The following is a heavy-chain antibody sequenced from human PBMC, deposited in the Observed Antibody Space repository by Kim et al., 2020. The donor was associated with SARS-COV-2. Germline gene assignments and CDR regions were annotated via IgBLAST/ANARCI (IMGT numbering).Heavy chain of an antibody. CDR1: GFTFSSYG. V-gene: IGHV3-30*18. CDR2: ISYDGSNK. Sequence: GSLRLSCAASGFTFSSYGMHWVRQAPGKGLEWVAVISYDGSNKYYADSVKGRFTISRDNSKNTLYLQMNSLRAEDTAVYYCAKEGLGLYGDLNVDYWGQGTLVTVSS. J-gene: IGHJ4*02. D-gene: IGHD4-17*01. CDR3: AKEGLGLYGDLNVDY.